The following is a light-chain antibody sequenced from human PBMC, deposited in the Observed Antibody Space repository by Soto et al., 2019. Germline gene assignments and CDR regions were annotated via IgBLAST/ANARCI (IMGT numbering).Light chain of an antibody. CDR3: QHYNSFPWP. J-gene: IGKJ1*01. CDR1: QSVRNN. CDR2: GAS. V-gene: IGKV1-5*01. Sequence: DIQMTQSPSTLSASVGDRVTISCRASQSVRNNLAWYQDKPGKAPKLLIYGASTWESGVPSRFSGSGSGTEFTLTIGGLHPDDVVYYCCQHYNSFPWPFGQGTKV.